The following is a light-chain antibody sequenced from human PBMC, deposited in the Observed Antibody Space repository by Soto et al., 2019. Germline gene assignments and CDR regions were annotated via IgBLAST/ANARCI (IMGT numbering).Light chain of an antibody. CDR2: DAS. Sequence: EIVLTQSPATLSLSPGERATLSCRASQSVRSYLAWYQQKPCQAPRLLIHDASSRATGIPARFSGSGSVKDFTLTISSLEPEDFAVYSCQQRTSWPSSTFGQGTRLEIK. CDR1: QSVRSY. CDR3: QQRTSWPSST. J-gene: IGKJ5*01. V-gene: IGKV3-11*01.